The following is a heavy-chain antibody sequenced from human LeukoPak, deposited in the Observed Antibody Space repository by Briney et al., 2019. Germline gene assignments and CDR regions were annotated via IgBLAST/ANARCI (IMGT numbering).Heavy chain of an antibody. V-gene: IGHV3-48*04. CDR2: ISSSGSTI. CDR1: GFTFSSYS. CDR3: ASVASIAVADY. J-gene: IGHJ4*02. D-gene: IGHD6-19*01. Sequence: GGSLRLSCAASGFTFSSYSMNWVRQAPGKGPEWVSYISSSGSTIYYADSVKGRFTISRDNAKNSLYLQMNSLRVEDTAVYYCASVASIAVADYWGQGTLVTVSS.